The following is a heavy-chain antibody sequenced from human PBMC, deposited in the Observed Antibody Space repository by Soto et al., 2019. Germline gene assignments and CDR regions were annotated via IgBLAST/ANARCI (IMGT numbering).Heavy chain of an antibody. V-gene: IGHV3-11*01. CDR1: GFTFSDYY. J-gene: IGHJ5*02. D-gene: IGHD5-12*01. CDR3: ARDSEGDIVATGEAHWFDP. Sequence: GSLRLSCAASGFTFSDYYMSWIRQAPGKGLEWVSYISSSGSTIYYADSVKGRFTVSRDNAKNSLYLQMNSLRAEDTAVYYCARDSEGDIVATGEAHWFDPWGQGTLVTVSS. CDR2: ISSSGSTI.